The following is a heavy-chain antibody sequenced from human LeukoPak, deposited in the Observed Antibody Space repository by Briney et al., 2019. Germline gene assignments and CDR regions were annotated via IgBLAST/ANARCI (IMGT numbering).Heavy chain of an antibody. D-gene: IGHD6-13*01. CDR3: AKDRGSSSPVDY. CDR2: ISYDGSNK. J-gene: IGHJ4*02. Sequence: GGSLRLSCAASGFTFSSYGMHWVRQAPGKGLEWVAVISYDGSNKYYADSVKGRFAISRDNSKNTLYLQMNSLRAEDTAVYYCAKDRGSSSPVDYWGQGTPVTVSS. V-gene: IGHV3-30*18. CDR1: GFTFSSYG.